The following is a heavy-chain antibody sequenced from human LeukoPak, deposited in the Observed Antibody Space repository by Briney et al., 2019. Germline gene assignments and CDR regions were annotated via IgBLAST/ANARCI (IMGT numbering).Heavy chain of an antibody. CDR3: AREGQDYYYMDV. CDR2: INPNSGGT. Sequence: ASVKVSCKASGYTFTGYYLHWVRQAPGQGLEWMGWINPNSGGTNYAQKFQDRVTMTRDTSISTAYVELSRLRSDDTAVYYCAREGQDYYYMDVWGKGTTVTVSS. V-gene: IGHV1-2*02. J-gene: IGHJ6*03. CDR1: GYTFTGYY.